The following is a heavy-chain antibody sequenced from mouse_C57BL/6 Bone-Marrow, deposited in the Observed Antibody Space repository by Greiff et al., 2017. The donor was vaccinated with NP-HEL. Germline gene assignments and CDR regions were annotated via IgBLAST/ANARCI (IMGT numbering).Heavy chain of an antibody. Sequence: VKLQQPGAELVKPGASVKLSCKASGYTFTSYWMHWVKQRPGQGLEWIGMIHPNSGSTNYNEKFKSKATLTVDKSSSTAYMQLSSLTSEDSAVYYCARWGDYYGSSYYFDYWGQGTTLTVSS. J-gene: IGHJ2*01. CDR3: ARWGDYYGSSYYFDY. V-gene: IGHV1-64*01. D-gene: IGHD1-1*01. CDR1: GYTFTSYW. CDR2: IHPNSGST.